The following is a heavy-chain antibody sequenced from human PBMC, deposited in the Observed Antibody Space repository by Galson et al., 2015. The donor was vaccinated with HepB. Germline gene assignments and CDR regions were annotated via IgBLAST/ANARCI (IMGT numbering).Heavy chain of an antibody. Sequence: SLRLSCAASGFTVSSNYMSWVRQAPGKGLEWVSVIYSGGSTYYADSVKGRFTISRDNSKNTLYLQMNSLRAEDTAVYYCARVSVTAMAVDYWGQGTLVTVSS. V-gene: IGHV3-53*01. CDR3: ARVSVTAMAVDY. CDR2: IYSGGST. J-gene: IGHJ4*02. CDR1: GFTVSSNY. D-gene: IGHD5-24*01.